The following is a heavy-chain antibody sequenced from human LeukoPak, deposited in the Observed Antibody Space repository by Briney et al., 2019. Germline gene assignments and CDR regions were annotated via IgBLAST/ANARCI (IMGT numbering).Heavy chain of an antibody. CDR2: INHSGST. D-gene: IGHD1-7*01. Sequence: PSETLSLTCAVYGGSFSGYYWSWIRQPPGKGLEWIGEINHSGSTNYNPSLKSRVTISVDTSKNQFSLKLSSVTAADTAVYYCARARPTFITGTNQGIWASTNYDYWGQGTLVTVSS. J-gene: IGHJ4*02. CDR3: ARARPTFITGTNQGIWASTNYDY. V-gene: IGHV4-34*01. CDR1: GGSFSGYY.